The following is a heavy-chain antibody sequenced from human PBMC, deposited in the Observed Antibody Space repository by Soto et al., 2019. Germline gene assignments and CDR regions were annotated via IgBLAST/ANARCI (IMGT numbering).Heavy chain of an antibody. Sequence: QVHLVASGGGLAKPGGSLSLSCVASGITLSDNYMTWIRQAPGKGLEWLSYISNSDYTTYYADSVKGRFTISRDNAKNSLYLQLNGLRVEDTAVYYCASGKWSLDYWGQGILVTVSS. V-gene: IGHV3-11*01. D-gene: IGHD2-8*01. CDR1: GITLSDNY. J-gene: IGHJ4*02. CDR2: ISNSDYTT. CDR3: ASGKWSLDY.